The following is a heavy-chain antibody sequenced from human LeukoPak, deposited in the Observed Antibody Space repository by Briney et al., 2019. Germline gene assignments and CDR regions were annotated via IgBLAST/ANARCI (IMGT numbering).Heavy chain of an antibody. J-gene: IGHJ4*02. D-gene: IGHD6-13*01. Sequence: ASVKVSCKTSGNRFTDYYLHWVRQAPGQGLEWMGWINPNGGATDYAQQFRGRVTMTRDTSNSTVFMELSGLRPDDPAVYYCARDEGGSSSWYGFDDWGQGTLVSVSS. CDR3: ARDEGGSSSWYGFDD. V-gene: IGHV1-2*02. CDR2: INPNGGAT. CDR1: GNRFTDYY.